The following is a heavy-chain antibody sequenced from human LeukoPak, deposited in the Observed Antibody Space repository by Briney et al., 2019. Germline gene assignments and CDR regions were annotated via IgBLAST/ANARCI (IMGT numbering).Heavy chain of an antibody. D-gene: IGHD3-3*01. CDR3: ARDRSYDFWSGYSTPDY. CDR2: IWYDGSNK. Sequence: PGGSLRLSCAASGFTFSSYSMNWVRQAPGKGLEWVAVIWYDGSNKYYADSVKGRFTISRDNSKNTLDLQMNSLRAEDTAVYYCARDRSYDFWSGYSTPDYWGQGTLVTVSS. CDR1: GFTFSSYS. V-gene: IGHV3-33*08. J-gene: IGHJ4*02.